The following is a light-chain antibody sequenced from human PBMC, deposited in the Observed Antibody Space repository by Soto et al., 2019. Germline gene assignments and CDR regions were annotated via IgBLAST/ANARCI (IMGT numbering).Light chain of an antibody. V-gene: IGKV3-15*01. CDR1: QSLTSN. CDR2: DTS. Sequence: EILLTQSPVTLSVSPGARATLSCRASQSLTSNLAWYQQRPGQAPRLLIYDTSTRATDVPARFSGSGSGTEFTLTIASLQSEDFAVYYCQQSYSTPPFTFGPGTRVDI. CDR3: QQSYSTPPFT. J-gene: IGKJ3*01.